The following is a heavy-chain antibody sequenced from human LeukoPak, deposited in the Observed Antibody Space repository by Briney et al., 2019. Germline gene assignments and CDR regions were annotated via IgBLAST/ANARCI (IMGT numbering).Heavy chain of an antibody. J-gene: IGHJ4*02. CDR3: AKDRPYYSSSSGDSFDY. CDR2: ISGSGGST. V-gene: IGHV3-23*01. Sequence: GGSLRLSCAASGFTFSSYAMSWVRQAPGKGLEWVSAISGSGGSTYYADSVKGRFTISRDNSKNTLYLQMNSLRAEDTAVYYCAKDRPYYSSSSGDSFDYWGQGTLVTVSS. CDR1: GFTFSSYA. D-gene: IGHD6-6*01.